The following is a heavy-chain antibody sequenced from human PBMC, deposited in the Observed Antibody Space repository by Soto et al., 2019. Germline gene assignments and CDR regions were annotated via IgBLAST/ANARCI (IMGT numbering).Heavy chain of an antibody. Sequence: ASVKVSCEASGGTFGSYAISWVRQAPGQGLEWMGGIIPIFGTANYAQKFQGRVTITADESTSTAYMELSSLRSEDTAVYYCAREGLEDIVVVPASDYYYYYGMDVWSQGTTVTVS. CDR1: GGTFGSYA. J-gene: IGHJ6*02. CDR3: AREGLEDIVVVPASDYYYYYGMDV. CDR2: IIPIFGTA. D-gene: IGHD2-2*01. V-gene: IGHV1-69*13.